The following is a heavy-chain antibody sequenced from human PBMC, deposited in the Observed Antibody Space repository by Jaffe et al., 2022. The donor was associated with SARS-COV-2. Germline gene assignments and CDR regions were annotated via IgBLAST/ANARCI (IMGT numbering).Heavy chain of an antibody. V-gene: IGHV1-69*02. D-gene: IGHD3-16*01. CDR3: ARGGGRASGMDV. J-gene: IGHJ6*02. Sequence: QVQLVQSGAEVKKPGSSVKVSCKASGGTFSSYTISWVRQAPGQGLEWMGRIIPILGIANYAQKFQGRVTITADKSTSTAYMELSSLRSEDTAVYYCARGGGRASGMDVWGQGTTVTVSS. CDR2: IIPILGIA. CDR1: GGTFSSYT.